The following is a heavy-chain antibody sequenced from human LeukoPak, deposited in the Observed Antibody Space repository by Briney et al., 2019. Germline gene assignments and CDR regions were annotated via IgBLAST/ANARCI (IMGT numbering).Heavy chain of an antibody. CDR3: ARGGTYYPCIDY. CDR1: GYTFTSSY. V-gene: IGHV1-18*01. CDR2: TSAYNGKT. D-gene: IGHD1-26*01. J-gene: IGHJ4*02. Sequence: ASVKVSCKASGYTFTSSYINWVRQAPGQGLEWMGWTSAYNGKTSYAQKFQGRVTMTTDSSTNTAYMDLTSLRSDDTAVYYCARGGTYYPCIDYWGQGTLVTVSS.